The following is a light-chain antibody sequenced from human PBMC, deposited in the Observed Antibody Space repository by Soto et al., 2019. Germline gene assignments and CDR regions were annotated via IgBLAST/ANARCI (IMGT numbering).Light chain of an antibody. Sequence: ETVMTRSPATQTVSPGERATLSCRASRSVNSNLAWYQQKLGQAPRVLIYGASTRATGIPDRFSGSGSGTDFTLTISRLEPEDFAVYYCQQYGSSSRITFGQRTRPEI. J-gene: IGKJ5*01. CDR3: QQYGSSSRIT. CDR1: RSVNSN. CDR2: GAS. V-gene: IGKV3-20*01.